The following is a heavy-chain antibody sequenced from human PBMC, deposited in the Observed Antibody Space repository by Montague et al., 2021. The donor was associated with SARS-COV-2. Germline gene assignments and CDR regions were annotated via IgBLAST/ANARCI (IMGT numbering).Heavy chain of an antibody. CDR2: IRTKSYGGTT. CDR1: GINFGDFG. Sequence: SLRLSCAASGINFGDFGVSWVRQAPGKGLEWLSLIRTKSYGGTTEYAASVRGRFVISRDDSRDIAYLHMNSLNTDNTAVYYCVRGRGLTLVAATFFDVWGLGTLVTVSS. V-gene: IGHV3-49*04. CDR3: VRGRGLTLVAATFFDV. J-gene: IGHJ4*02. D-gene: IGHD2-8*02.